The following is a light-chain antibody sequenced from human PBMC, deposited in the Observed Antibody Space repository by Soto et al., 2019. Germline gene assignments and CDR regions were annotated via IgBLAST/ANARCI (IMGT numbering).Light chain of an antibody. V-gene: IGKV1-39*01. CDR2: VAS. CDR3: QQSYKTPLT. CDR1: QSISTY. Sequence: DIQMTQSPSSLSASVGDRVTITCRASQSISTYLNWYQQKPGKAPKLLILVASTLPSGVPSRFSGSGSGTDFTLTISSLQPEDFATYYCQQSYKTPLTFGGGTKVDIK. J-gene: IGKJ4*01.